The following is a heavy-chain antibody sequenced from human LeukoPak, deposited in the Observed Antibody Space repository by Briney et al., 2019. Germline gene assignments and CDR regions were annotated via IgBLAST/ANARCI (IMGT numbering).Heavy chain of an antibody. CDR3: ARDRVAVAGTAWFDP. CDR1: GFTFSSYG. Sequence: GRSLRLSCAASGFTFSSYGMHWVRQAPGKGLEWVAVIWYDGSNKYYADSVKGRFTISRDSSKNTLYLQMNSLRAEDTAVYYCARDRVAVAGTAWFDPWGQGTLVTVSS. V-gene: IGHV3-33*01. J-gene: IGHJ5*02. D-gene: IGHD6-19*01. CDR2: IWYDGSNK.